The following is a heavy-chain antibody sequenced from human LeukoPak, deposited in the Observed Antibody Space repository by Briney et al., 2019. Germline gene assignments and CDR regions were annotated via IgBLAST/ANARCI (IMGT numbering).Heavy chain of an antibody. CDR2: MNPNSGNT. Sequence: ASVKVSCKASGYTFTSYDFNWVRQATEQGLEWMGWMNPNSGNTGYAQKFQGRVTMTRNTSISTAYMELSSLRSEDTAVYYCARGYSSYYYYYMDVWGKGSTVTISS. D-gene: IGHD2-21*01. CDR3: ARGYSSYYYYYMDV. CDR1: GYTFTSYD. J-gene: IGHJ6*03. V-gene: IGHV1-8*01.